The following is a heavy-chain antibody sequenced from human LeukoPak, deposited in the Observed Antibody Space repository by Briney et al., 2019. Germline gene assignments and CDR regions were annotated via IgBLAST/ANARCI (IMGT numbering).Heavy chain of an antibody. CDR2: INHSGST. Sequence: SETLSLTCAVYGGSFSGYYWSWIRQPPGKGLEWIGEINHSGSTNYNPSLKSRVTISVDTSKNQFSLKLSSVTAADTAVYYCARSSPNYCSSTSCHSLDYWGQVTLVTVSS. CDR3: ARSSPNYCSSTSCHSLDY. J-gene: IGHJ4*02. CDR1: GGSFSGYY. D-gene: IGHD2-2*01. V-gene: IGHV4-34*01.